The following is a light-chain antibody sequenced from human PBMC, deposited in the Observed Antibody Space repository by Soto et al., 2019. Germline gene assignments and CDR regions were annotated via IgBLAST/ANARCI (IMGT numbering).Light chain of an antibody. CDR3: QQYNKRPQT. CDR1: QSVSSSN. J-gene: IGKJ1*01. V-gene: IGKV3-15*01. CDR2: GTS. Sequence: EIVLTQSPGTLSLSPGERATLSCRASQSVSSSNLAWYQQRPGQAPRLLMYGTSTRATGFPARFSGSGSGTEYTLTISSLQSEDFAVYYCQQYNKRPQTFGQGTKVDIK.